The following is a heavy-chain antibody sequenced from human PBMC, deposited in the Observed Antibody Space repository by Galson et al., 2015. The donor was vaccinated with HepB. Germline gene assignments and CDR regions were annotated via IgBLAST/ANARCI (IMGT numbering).Heavy chain of an antibody. CDR2: ISYDGSNK. J-gene: IGHJ4*02. CDR3: ARDESAAAISVTNGGSFDY. CDR1: GFTFSSYA. D-gene: IGHD2-2*02. Sequence: SLRLSCAASGFTFSSYAMHWVRQAPGKGLEWVAVISYDGSNKYYADSVKVRFTISRDNSKNTLYLQMNSLRAVDTAVYYCARDESAAAISVTNGGSFDYWGQGTLVTVSS. V-gene: IGHV3-30-3*01.